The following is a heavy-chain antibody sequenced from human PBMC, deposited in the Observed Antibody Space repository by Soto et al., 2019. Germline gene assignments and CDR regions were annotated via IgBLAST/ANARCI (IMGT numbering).Heavy chain of an antibody. Sequence: GASVKVSCKASGYTFTSYGISWVRQAPGQVLEWMGWISAYNGNTNYAQKLQGRVTMTTDTSTSTAYMELRSLRSDDTAVYYCARDQHGAVAGGYYYGMDVWGQGTTVTVSS. J-gene: IGHJ6*02. D-gene: IGHD6-19*01. CDR2: ISAYNGNT. CDR3: ARDQHGAVAGGYYYGMDV. CDR1: GYTFTSYG. V-gene: IGHV1-18*04.